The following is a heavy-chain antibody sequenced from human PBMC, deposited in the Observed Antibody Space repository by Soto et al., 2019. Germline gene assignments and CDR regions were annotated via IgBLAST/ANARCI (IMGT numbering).Heavy chain of an antibody. J-gene: IGHJ6*02. D-gene: IGHD5-18*01. Sequence: QVQLQESGPGLVKPSQTLSLTCTVSGGSISSGGYYWSWIRQHPGKGLEWIGYIYYSGSTYYNPSLKSRVTKSGDTSKNHSSLKLSSVTAADTAVYYCASRGYSYGFSLGMDVWGQGTTVTVSS. CDR1: GGSISSGGYY. CDR3: ASRGYSYGFSLGMDV. CDR2: IYYSGST. V-gene: IGHV4-31*03.